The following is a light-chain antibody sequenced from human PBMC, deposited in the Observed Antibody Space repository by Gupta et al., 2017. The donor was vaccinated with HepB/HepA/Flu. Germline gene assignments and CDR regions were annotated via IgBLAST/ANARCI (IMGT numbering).Light chain of an antibody. J-gene: IGLJ3*02. CDR1: SGSVSTSYY. CDR3: VLFMGSGIWM. V-gene: IGLV8-61*01. Sequence: QTVVTQEPSFSVSPGGTVPLTCGLSSGSVSTSYYPGWYQQTPGQAPRTLIHSTNSRSSGVPDRFSGSILGNKAALTITGAQADDESDYYCVLFMGSGIWMFGGGTKLTVL. CDR2: STN.